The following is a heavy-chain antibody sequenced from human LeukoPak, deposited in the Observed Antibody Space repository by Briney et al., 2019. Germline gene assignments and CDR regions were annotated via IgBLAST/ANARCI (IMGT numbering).Heavy chain of an antibody. V-gene: IGHV3-21*01. D-gene: IGHD3-9*01. J-gene: IGHJ4*02. CDR1: GFTFSSYS. CDR2: ISSSSSYI. Sequence: PGGSLRLSCAASGFTFSSYSMNWVRQAPGKGLEWVSSISSSSSYIYYADSVKGRFTISRDNAKNSLYLQMNSLRAEDTAVYYCARVSDILPGYYLFDYWGQGTLVTVSS. CDR3: ARVSDILPGYYLFDY.